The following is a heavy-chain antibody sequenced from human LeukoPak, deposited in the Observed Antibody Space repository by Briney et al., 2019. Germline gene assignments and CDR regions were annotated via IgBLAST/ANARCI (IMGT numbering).Heavy chain of an antibody. D-gene: IGHD2-2*01. Sequence: PSETLSLTCTVSGGSISSYYWSWIRQPPGKGLEWIGYIYYSGGTNYNPPLKSRVTISVDTSKNQFSLKLSSVTAADTAVYYCARHYEPAERGFWFDPWGQGTLVTVSS. CDR2: IYYSGGT. CDR3: ARHYEPAERGFWFDP. J-gene: IGHJ5*02. CDR1: GGSISSYY. V-gene: IGHV4-59*08.